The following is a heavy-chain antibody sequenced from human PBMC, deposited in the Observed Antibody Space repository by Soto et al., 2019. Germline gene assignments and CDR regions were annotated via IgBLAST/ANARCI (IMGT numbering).Heavy chain of an antibody. CDR2: TYYRSRWYN. CDR1: GDSVSGNSAA. Sequence: SQTLSLTCAISGDSVSGNSAAWNWIRQSPSRGLEWLGRTYYRSRWYNDYAVSVKSRITVTPDTSKNQFSLHLNSVTPEDTAVYYCARELPYYVSSDRYLDYWGQGPLGTAPQ. J-gene: IGHJ4*02. V-gene: IGHV6-1*01. D-gene: IGHD3-16*01. CDR3: ARELPYYVSSDRYLDY.